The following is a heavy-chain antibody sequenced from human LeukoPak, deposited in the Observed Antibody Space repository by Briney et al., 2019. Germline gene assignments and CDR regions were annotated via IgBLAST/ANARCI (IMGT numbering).Heavy chain of an antibody. D-gene: IGHD3-10*01. V-gene: IGHV3-23*01. Sequence: GGSLRLSCAASGFTFSSYGMNWVRQAPGKGLEWVSTIGGSGGSTYYADSVKGRFTISRDNSKNTLYLQMNSLRAGDTAVYYCARKAGYYYGSGDYWGQGTLVTVSS. J-gene: IGHJ4*02. CDR3: ARKAGYYYGSGDY. CDR1: GFTFSSYG. CDR2: IGGSGGST.